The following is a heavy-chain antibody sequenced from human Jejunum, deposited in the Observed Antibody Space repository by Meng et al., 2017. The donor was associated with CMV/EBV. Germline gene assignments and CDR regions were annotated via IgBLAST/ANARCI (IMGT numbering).Heavy chain of an antibody. D-gene: IGHD2-15*01. V-gene: IGHV1-18*01. CDR3: ARGALDCSGGSCYHREYYDY. J-gene: IGHJ4*02. Sequence: TTDGISWVRQAPGQGLEWLGWISTYNGNTNYAQKFQGRVTLTTDTSTSTAYMELRSLRFDDTAVYYCARGALDCSGGSCYHREYYDYWGQGTLVTVSS. CDR1: TTDG. CDR2: ISTYNGNT.